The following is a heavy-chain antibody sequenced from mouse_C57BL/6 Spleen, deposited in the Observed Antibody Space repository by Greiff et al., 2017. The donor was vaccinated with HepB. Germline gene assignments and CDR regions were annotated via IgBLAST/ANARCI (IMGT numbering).Heavy chain of an antibody. J-gene: IGHJ3*01. Sequence: EVQLQQSGPELVKPGASVKISCKASGYTFTDYYMNWVKQSHGKSLEWIGDINPNNGGTSYNQKFKGKATLTVDKSSSTAYMELLSLTSEDSAVYYCAREYYGSSYAWFAYWGQGTLVTVSA. CDR3: AREYYGSSYAWFAY. D-gene: IGHD1-1*01. CDR1: GYTFTDYY. V-gene: IGHV1-26*01. CDR2: INPNNGGT.